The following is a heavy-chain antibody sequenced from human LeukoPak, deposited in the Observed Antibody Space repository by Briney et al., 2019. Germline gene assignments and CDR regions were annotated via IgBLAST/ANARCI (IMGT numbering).Heavy chain of an antibody. V-gene: IGHV3-72*01. CDR3: ARARGPYGMDV. CDR2: TRNKANSYTT. Sequence: GGSLRLSCAASGLTFSDHYMDWVRQAPGKGLEWVGRTRNKANSYTTEYAASVKGRFTISRDDSKNSLYLQMNSLKTEDTAVYYCARARGPYGMDVWGQGTTVTVSS. J-gene: IGHJ6*02. CDR1: GLTFSDHY. D-gene: IGHD6-25*01.